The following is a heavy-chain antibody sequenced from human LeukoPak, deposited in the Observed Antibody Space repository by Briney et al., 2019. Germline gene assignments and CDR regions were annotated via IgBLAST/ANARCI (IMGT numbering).Heavy chain of an antibody. D-gene: IGHD5-12*01. CDR1: GFTFSSYA. J-gene: IGHJ4*02. V-gene: IGHV3-23*01. CDR3: AKDVNSGYDQHSSFDY. Sequence: GGSLRLSCAASGFTFSSYAMSWVRQAPGKGLEWVSAISGSGGSTYYADSVKGRFTISRDNSKNTLYLQTNSLRAEDTAVYYCAKDVNSGYDQHSSFDYWGQGTLVTVSS. CDR2: ISGSGGST.